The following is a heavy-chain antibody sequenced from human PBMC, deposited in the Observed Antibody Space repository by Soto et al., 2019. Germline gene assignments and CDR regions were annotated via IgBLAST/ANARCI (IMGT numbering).Heavy chain of an antibody. CDR2: ISNTGTT. J-gene: IGHJ2*01. Sequence: SETLSLTCTVSGGSISSGYWSWLRQSPGEGLEWIGHISNTGTTNYSPSLKSRVFMSVDTSKTQISLKVSSVNAADTAVYYCARGTRSNSGYEPDWYLDLWGRGTLVPVSS. CDR3: ARGTRSNSGYEPDWYLDL. D-gene: IGHD5-12*01. V-gene: IGHV4-59*01. CDR1: GGSISSGY.